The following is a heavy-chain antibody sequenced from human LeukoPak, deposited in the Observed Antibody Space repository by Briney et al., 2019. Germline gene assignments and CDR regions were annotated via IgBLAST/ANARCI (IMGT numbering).Heavy chain of an antibody. CDR2: IYHSGST. J-gene: IGHJ3*02. CDR1: GGSISSSNW. Sequence: SETLSLTCAVSGGSISSSNWWSWVRPPPGKGLEWIGEIYHSGSTNYNPSLKSRVTISVDKSKNQFSLKLSSVTAADTAVYYCAIFEDMGAFDIWGQGTMVTVSS. D-gene: IGHD2-15*01. V-gene: IGHV4-4*02. CDR3: AIFEDMGAFDI.